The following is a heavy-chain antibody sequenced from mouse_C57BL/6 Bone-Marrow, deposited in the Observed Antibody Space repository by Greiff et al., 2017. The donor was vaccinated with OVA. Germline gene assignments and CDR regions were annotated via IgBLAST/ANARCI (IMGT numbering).Heavy chain of an antibody. D-gene: IGHD2-1*01. CDR1: GYSITSGYY. CDR2: ISYDGSN. Sequence: ESGPGLVKPSQSLSLTCSVTGYSITSGYYWNWIRQFPGNKLEWMGYISYDGSNNYNPSLKNRISITRDTSKNQFFLKLNSVTTEDTATYYCARDRIYYGNRYFDVWGTGTTVTVSS. J-gene: IGHJ1*03. V-gene: IGHV3-6*01. CDR3: ARDRIYYGNRYFDV.